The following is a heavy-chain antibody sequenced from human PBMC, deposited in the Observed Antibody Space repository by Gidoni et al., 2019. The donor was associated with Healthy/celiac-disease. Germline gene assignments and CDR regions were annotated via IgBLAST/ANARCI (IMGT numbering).Heavy chain of an antibody. CDR2: IKSKTDGGTT. J-gene: IGHJ2*01. Sequence: EVQLVESGGGLVKPGGSLRLSCSASGFTFSNAWMSWVRQAPGKGLEWVGRIKSKTDGGTTDYAAPVKGRFTISRNDSKNTLYLQMNSLKTEDTAVYYCTTDPFLPVIAVAGTRYFDLWGRGTLVTVSS. CDR1: GFTFSNAW. V-gene: IGHV3-15*01. D-gene: IGHD6-19*01. CDR3: TTDPFLPVIAVAGTRYFDL.